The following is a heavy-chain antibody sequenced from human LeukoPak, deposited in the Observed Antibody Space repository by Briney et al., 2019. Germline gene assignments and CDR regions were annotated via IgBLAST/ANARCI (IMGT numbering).Heavy chain of an antibody. CDR3: ASRSYSSSFDY. Sequence: PGGSLRLSCAASEFSVGSNYMTWVRQAPGKGLEWVSSISSSSNYMYYADSVKGRFTISRDNAKNSLYLQMNSLRAEDTAVYYCASRSYSSSFDYWGQGALVTVSS. V-gene: IGHV3-21*01. D-gene: IGHD6-13*01. CDR1: EFSVGSNY. CDR2: ISSSSNYM. J-gene: IGHJ4*02.